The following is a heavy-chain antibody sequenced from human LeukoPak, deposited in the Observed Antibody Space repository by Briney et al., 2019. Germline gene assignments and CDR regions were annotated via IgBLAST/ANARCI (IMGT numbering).Heavy chain of an antibody. CDR2: ISGSGGST. V-gene: IGHV3-23*01. Sequence: PGRSLRLSCAASGFTFSSYAMSWVRQAPGKGLEWVSAISGSGGSTYYADSVKGRFTISRDNSKNTLYLQMNSLRAEDTAVYYCAKDPRRISYYYDSGDWGQGTLVTVSS. D-gene: IGHD3-22*01. J-gene: IGHJ4*02. CDR1: GFTFSSYA. CDR3: AKDPRRISYYYDSGD.